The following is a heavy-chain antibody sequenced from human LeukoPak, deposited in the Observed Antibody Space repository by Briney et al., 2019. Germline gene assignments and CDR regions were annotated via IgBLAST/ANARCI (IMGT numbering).Heavy chain of an antibody. V-gene: IGHV3-7*01. CDR2: IKQDGSEK. CDR1: GFTFSSYW. J-gene: IGHJ2*01. D-gene: IGHD2-2*01. CDR3: ARVEGYCSSTSCRLNYFDL. Sequence: GGSLRLSCAASGFTFSSYWMSWVRQAPGKGLEWVANIKQDGSEKYYVDSVKGRFTISRDNAKNSLYLQMNSLRAEDTAVYYCARVEGYCSSTSCRLNYFDLWGRGTLVTVSS.